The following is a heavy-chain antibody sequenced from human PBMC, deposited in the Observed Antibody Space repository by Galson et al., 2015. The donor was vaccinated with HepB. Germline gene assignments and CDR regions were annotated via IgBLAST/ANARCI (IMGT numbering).Heavy chain of an antibody. Sequence: TLSLTCAVSGGSIRSVTYYWSWIRQHPGKGLEYIGYIHPSGSTYYSPSLKSRVTISVDTSKDQFSLELSSVTAADTAVYYCAGVPIAPRHWFDPWGQGTLVTVSS. V-gene: IGHV4-31*11. J-gene: IGHJ5*02. CDR3: AGVPIAPRHWFDP. D-gene: IGHD6-6*01. CDR2: IHPSGST. CDR1: GGSIRSVTYY.